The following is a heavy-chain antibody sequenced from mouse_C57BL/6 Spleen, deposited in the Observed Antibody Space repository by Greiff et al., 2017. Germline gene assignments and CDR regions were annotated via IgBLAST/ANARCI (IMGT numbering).Heavy chain of an antibody. Sequence: QVQLQQPGAELVKPGASVKMSCKASGYTFTSYWITWVKQRPGQGLEWIGDIYPGSGSTNYNEKFKSKATLTVDTSSSKAYMKRSSLTSEDSAVYYCARKGYGSSYDYWGQGTTLTVSS. CDR1: GYTFTSYW. CDR3: ARKGYGSSYDY. CDR2: IYPGSGST. D-gene: IGHD1-1*01. J-gene: IGHJ2*01. V-gene: IGHV1-55*01.